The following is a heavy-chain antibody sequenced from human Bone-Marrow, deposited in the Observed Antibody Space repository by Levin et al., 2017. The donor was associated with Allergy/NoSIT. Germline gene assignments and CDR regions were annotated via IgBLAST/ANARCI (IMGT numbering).Heavy chain of an antibody. D-gene: IGHD2-2*01. CDR2: IYYSGST. CDR1: GGSISSSSYY. Sequence: SETLSLTCTVSGGSISSSSYYWGWIRQPPGKGLEWIGSIYYSGSTYYNPSLKSRVTISVDTSKNQFSLKLSSVTAADTAVYYCARLSTGIVVVPAATPDYWGQGTLVTVSS. CDR3: ARLSTGIVVVPAATPDY. V-gene: IGHV4-39*01. J-gene: IGHJ4*02.